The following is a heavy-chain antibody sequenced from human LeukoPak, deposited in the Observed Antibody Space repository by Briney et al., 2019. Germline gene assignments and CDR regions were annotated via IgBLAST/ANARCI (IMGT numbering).Heavy chain of an antibody. CDR1: GYTFTSYD. D-gene: IGHD3-22*01. CDR3: ARDLLYYDSREYYYYYGMDV. CDR2: IIPIFGTA. J-gene: IGHJ6*02. Sequence: SVKVSCKASGYTFTSYDISWVRQAPGQGLEWMGGIIPIFGTANYAQKFQGRVTITADESTSTAYMELSSLRSEDTAVYYCARDLLYYDSREYYYYYGMDVWGQGTTVTVSS. V-gene: IGHV1-69*13.